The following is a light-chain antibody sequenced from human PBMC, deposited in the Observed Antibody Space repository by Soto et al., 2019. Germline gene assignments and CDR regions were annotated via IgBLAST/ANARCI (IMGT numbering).Light chain of an antibody. J-gene: IGLJ1*01. CDR1: SSDVGGYNY. CDR3: SSYTSFSTYV. Sequence: QSVLTQPASVSGSPGQSITISRTGTSSDVGGYNYVSWYQQHPGKAPKLMIYEVSNRPSGVSNRFSGSKSDNTASLTISGLQAEDEADYYCSSYTSFSTYVFGTGTKV. V-gene: IGLV2-14*01. CDR2: EVS.